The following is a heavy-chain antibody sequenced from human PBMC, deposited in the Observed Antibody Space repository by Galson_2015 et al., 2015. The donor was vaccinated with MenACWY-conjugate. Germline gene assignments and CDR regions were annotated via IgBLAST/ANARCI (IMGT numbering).Heavy chain of an antibody. CDR1: GFTFSSYG. CDR2: ISYDGSNK. D-gene: IGHD2-15*01. CDR3: AKDQVERGYYYYYGMDV. Sequence: SLRLSCAASGFTFSSYGMHWVRQAPGKGLEWVAVISYDGSNKYYADSVKGRFTISRDNSKNTLYLQMNSLGAEDTAVYYCAKDQVERGYYYYYGMDVWGQGTTVTVSS. V-gene: IGHV3-30*18. J-gene: IGHJ6*02.